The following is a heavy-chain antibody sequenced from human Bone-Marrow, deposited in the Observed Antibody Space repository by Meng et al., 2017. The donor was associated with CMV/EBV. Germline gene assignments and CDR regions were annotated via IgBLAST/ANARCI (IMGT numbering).Heavy chain of an antibody. V-gene: IGHV3-23*03. CDR1: GFTFDNYA. Sequence: GESLKISCAASGFTFDNYAMHWVRQAPGKGLEWVSVIYSGGSSTYYADSVKGRFTISRDNSKNTLYLQMNSLRAEDTAVYYCAKDMNDFWSGYYLSAYIRDYYYYGMDVWGQGTTVTVSS. CDR2: IYSGGSST. D-gene: IGHD3-3*01. J-gene: IGHJ6*02. CDR3: AKDMNDFWSGYYLSAYIRDYYYYGMDV.